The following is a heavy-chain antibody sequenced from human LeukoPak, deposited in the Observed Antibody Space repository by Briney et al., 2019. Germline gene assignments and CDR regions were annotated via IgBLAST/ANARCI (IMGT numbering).Heavy chain of an antibody. CDR3: ARVSAQWELLGVWFDP. V-gene: IGHV4-59*01. J-gene: IGHJ5*02. Sequence: PSETLSLTCTVSGGSISNYHWSWIRQPPGKGLEWIGYIYYSGSTNYNPSLKSRVTISVDTSKNQFSLKLSSVTAADTAVYYCARVSAQWELLGVWFDPWGQGTLVTVSS. CDR2: IYYSGST. CDR1: GGSISNYH. D-gene: IGHD1-26*01.